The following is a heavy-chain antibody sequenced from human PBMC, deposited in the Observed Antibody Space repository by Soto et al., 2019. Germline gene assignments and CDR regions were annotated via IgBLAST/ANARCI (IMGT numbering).Heavy chain of an antibody. CDR1: GFTFSDYY. D-gene: IGHD3-9*01. Sequence: PGGSLRLSCAASGFTFSDYYMSWIRQAPGKGLEWVSYISGTSSYINYAASVRGRFTISRDNAKNSLYLQMDSLKAEDTAVYFCARTERAPSNYLDILTGYYYFDYWGQGTLVTVSS. CDR2: ISGTSSYI. J-gene: IGHJ4*02. CDR3: ARTERAPSNYLDILTGYYYFDY. V-gene: IGHV3-11*03.